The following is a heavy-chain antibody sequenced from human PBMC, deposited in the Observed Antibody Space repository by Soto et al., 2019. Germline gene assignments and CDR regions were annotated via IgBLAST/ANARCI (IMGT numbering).Heavy chain of an antibody. Sequence: EVQLVESGGGLVKPGGSLRLSCAVSGFTFDKVWMNWVRQAPGKGLEWVGRIKSKTDGGTTDYAAPVKGRFTISRDDSKNMLYLQMNSLKTEDTGMYFCTTGSDGLLYWGQGTLVTVSS. V-gene: IGHV3-15*07. J-gene: IGHJ4*02. CDR2: IKSKTDGGTT. CDR1: GFTFDKVW. D-gene: IGHD6-19*01. CDR3: TTGSDGLLY.